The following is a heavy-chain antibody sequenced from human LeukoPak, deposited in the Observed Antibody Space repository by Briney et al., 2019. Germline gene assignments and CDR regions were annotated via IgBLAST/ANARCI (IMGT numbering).Heavy chain of an antibody. Sequence: GGSLRLSCAASGFTFSSYAMSWVRQAPGKGLEWVSAISGSGSSTHYADSVKGRFTISRDNSKNTLYLQMNSLRAEDTAVYYCAKDSSGWFYDYWGQGTLVTVSS. CDR3: AKDSSGWFYDY. CDR2: ISGSGSST. V-gene: IGHV3-23*01. D-gene: IGHD6-19*01. J-gene: IGHJ4*02. CDR1: GFTFSSYA.